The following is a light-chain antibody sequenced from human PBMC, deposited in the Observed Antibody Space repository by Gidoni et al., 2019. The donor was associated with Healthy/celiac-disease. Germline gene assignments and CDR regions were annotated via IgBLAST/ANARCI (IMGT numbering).Light chain of an antibody. CDR3: CSYAGSSTHVV. CDR1: SSAVGSYNL. Sequence: SAMTQPAVVAGYAGKSITTSCTGTSSAVGSYNLVSWYQQNPGKAPKLMIYEVSNRPSGVSNRFSGSKSGNTASLTISGLQAEDEADDYCCSYAGSSTHVVFGGGTKLTVL. J-gene: IGLJ2*01. CDR2: EVS. V-gene: IGLV2-23*02.